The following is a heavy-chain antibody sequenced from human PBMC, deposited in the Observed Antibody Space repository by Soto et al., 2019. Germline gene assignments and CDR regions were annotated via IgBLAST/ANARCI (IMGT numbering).Heavy chain of an antibody. J-gene: IGHJ6*02. CDR1: GGSISSYY. CDR2: IYYSGST. V-gene: IGHV4-59*01. D-gene: IGHD5-18*01. Sequence: ASETLSLTCTVSGGSISSYYWSWIRQPPGKGLEWIGYIYYSGSTNYNPSLKSRVTITVDTSKNQFSLKLSSVTAADTAVYYCARDRGAAMGPGFYYYYGMDVWGQGTTVTVSS. CDR3: ARDRGAAMGPGFYYYYGMDV.